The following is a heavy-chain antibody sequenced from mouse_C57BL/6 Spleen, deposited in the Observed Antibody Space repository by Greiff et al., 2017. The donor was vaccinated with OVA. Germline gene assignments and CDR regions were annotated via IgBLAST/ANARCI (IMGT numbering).Heavy chain of an antibody. CDR2: IDPSDSYT. V-gene: IGHV1-50*01. D-gene: IGHD1-1*01. CDR3: ARGGYGSSHWYFDV. J-gene: IGHJ1*03. Sequence: QVQLKQPGAELVKPGASVKLSCKASGYTFTSYWMQWVKQRPGQGLEWIGEIDPSDSYTNYNQKFKGKATLTVDTSSSTAYMKLSSLTSEDSAVYYCARGGYGSSHWYFDVWGTGTTVTVSS. CDR1: GYTFTSYW.